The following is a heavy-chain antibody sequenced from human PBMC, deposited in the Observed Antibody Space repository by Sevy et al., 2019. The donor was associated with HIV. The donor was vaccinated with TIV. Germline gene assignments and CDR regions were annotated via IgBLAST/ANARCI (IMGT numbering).Heavy chain of an antibody. Sequence: GGSLRLSCAASGFIFSNYAMTWVRQAPGKGLEWVANIKQDGSVKYNVDSVKGRFTISRDNARNLLYLQMNSLRAEDTALYYCVRAIAADGSFWGQGTLVTVSS. V-gene: IGHV3-7*01. J-gene: IGHJ4*02. CDR3: VRAIAADGSF. CDR2: IKQDGSVK. D-gene: IGHD6-13*01. CDR1: GFIFSNYA.